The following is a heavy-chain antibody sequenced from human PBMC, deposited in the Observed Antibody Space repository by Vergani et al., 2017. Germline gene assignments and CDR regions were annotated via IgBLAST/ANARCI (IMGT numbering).Heavy chain of an antibody. V-gene: IGHV4-34*01. CDR3: ARGQEYSSWGWFFDL. D-gene: IGHD6-6*01. CDR2: INHSGST. Sequence: QVQLQQWGAGLLKTSETLSPTCAVYGGSFSGYYWSWIRQPPGKGLEWIGEINHSGSTNYNPSLKSRVTISVDTSKNQFSLKLSSVTAADMAVYYCARGQEYSSWGWFFDLWGRGTLVTVSS. J-gene: IGHJ2*01. CDR1: GGSFSGYY.